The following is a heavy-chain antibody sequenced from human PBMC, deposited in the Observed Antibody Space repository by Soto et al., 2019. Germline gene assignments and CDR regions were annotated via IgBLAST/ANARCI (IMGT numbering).Heavy chain of an antibody. J-gene: IGHJ4*02. CDR3: ARGSAYSTPWSFDS. D-gene: IGHD2-8*01. Sequence: QVQLLQSGAEVKKPGASVRVSCKTSGYTFTRYGVSWVRQAPGQGLEWMGWISGNNGNTKEAHKFEGRVILTTDTAANTAHMELRSLTSNDTAVYYCARGSAYSTPWSFDSWGQGTLVTVSS. CDR1: GYTFTRYG. CDR2: ISGNNGNT. V-gene: IGHV1-18*01.